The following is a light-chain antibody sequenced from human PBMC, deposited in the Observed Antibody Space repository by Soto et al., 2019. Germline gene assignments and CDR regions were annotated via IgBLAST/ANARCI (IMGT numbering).Light chain of an antibody. CDR1: SSDVGGYNS. Sequence: QSVLTKPASVSGSPGQSITISCTGTSSDVGGYNSVCWHQQHPGKAPKLMIYEVYNRPSGVSDRFSASKSGNTASLTISGLQADDEADYYCSSFTSTNTWVFGGGTKLTVL. J-gene: IGLJ3*02. CDR2: EVY. V-gene: IGLV2-14*01. CDR3: SSFTSTNTWV.